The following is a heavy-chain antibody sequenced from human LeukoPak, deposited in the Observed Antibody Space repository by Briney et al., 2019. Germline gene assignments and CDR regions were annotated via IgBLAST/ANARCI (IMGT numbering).Heavy chain of an antibody. Sequence: PSETLSLTCTVSGGSINSYYWGWIRQPAGKGLEWIGRIYTTGTTNYNPSLKSRVTISVDTSKNQFYLKLTSVTAADTAMYYCARAGYTISYYSLDYWGQGSLVTVSS. D-gene: IGHD1-26*01. V-gene: IGHV4-4*07. CDR3: ARAGYTISYYSLDY. CDR1: GGSINSYY. CDR2: IYTTGTT. J-gene: IGHJ4*02.